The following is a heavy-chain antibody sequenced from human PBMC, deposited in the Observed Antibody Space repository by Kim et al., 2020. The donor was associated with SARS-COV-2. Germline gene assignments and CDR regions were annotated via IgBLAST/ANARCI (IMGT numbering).Heavy chain of an antibody. V-gene: IGHV1-24*01. CDR1: GYTLTELS. CDR3: ATSTTVTTSGWFDP. D-gene: IGHD4-17*01. J-gene: IGHJ5*02. Sequence: ASVKVSCKVSGYTLTELSMHWVRQAPGKGLEWMGGFDPEDGETIYAQKFQGRVTMTEDTSTDTAYMDLSSLRSEDTAVYYCATSTTVTTSGWFDPWGQGTLVTVSS. CDR2: FDPEDGET.